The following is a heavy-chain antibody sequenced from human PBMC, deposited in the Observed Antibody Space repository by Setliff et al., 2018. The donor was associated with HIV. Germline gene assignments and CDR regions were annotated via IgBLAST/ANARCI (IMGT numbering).Heavy chain of an antibody. CDR3: ARGGFNHAFDI. CDR1: GFTLNSYW. CDR2: VNNDGTDT. D-gene: IGHD2-15*01. V-gene: IGHV3-74*01. J-gene: IGHJ3*02. Sequence: PGGSLRLSCVASGFTLNSYWMYWVHQAPGKGLVCVSRVNNDGTDTIYADSVKGRFTISRDNAKSTVYLQMGSLSADDTAVYYCARGGFNHAFDIWGQGTMVTVSS.